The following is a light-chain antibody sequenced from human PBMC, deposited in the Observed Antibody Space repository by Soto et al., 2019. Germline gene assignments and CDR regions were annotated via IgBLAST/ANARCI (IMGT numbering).Light chain of an antibody. CDR1: SSDVGAYKY. CDR2: DVS. J-gene: IGLJ2*01. CDR3: CSYAGGYTWV. V-gene: IGLV2-11*01. Sequence: QSALTQPRSVSGYPGQSVTISCTGTSSDVGAYKYVSWYQQHPGRAPKLMIYDVSERPSGVPDRFSGSTSGNTASLTISGLQAEDEADYYCCSYAGGYTWVFGGGTKLTVL.